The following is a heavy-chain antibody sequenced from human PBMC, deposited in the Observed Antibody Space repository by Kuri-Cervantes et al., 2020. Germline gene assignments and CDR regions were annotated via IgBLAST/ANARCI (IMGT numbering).Heavy chain of an antibody. Sequence: SETLSLTCVVSGDSISSSNWWTWVRQPPGKGLEWIGEIFHSGSTNQNPSLKSRVTISVDTSKNQFSLKLSSVTAADTAVYYCARGGGQWLSGSRKAKGWSDYWGQGTLVTVSS. D-gene: IGHD6-19*01. J-gene: IGHJ4*02. CDR1: GDSISSSNW. CDR3: ARGGGQWLSGSRKAKGWSDY. V-gene: IGHV4-4*02. CDR2: IFHSGST.